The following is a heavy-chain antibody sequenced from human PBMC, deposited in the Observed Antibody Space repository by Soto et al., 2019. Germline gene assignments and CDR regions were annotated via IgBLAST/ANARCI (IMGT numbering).Heavy chain of an antibody. J-gene: IGHJ4*02. D-gene: IGHD6-6*01. CDR2: IRGSGGGT. CDR3: AGQYSSSSVEF. V-gene: IGHV3-23*01. Sequence: EVQVLESGGGSVQPGGSLRLSCAASGFPFSMFAMNWVRQAPGKGLEWVSGIRGSGGGTYYADSVKGRFTISRDDSRNMLYLEMNSLRAEDTAVYYCAGQYSSSSVEFWGQGTLVTVSS. CDR1: GFPFSMFA.